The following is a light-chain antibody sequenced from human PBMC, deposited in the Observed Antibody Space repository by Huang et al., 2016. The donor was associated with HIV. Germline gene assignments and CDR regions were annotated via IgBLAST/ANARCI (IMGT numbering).Light chain of an antibody. CDR3: QQYNTWPRT. V-gene: IGKV3-15*01. Sequence: EIVMTQSPATLSVSPGARATLYCRASQTVSDHLAWFQQRPGQPPRLLIYGGSTRASGTPARFSGSRSGTVFGLVISNLQPEDFAVYYCQQYNTWPRTFGQGTRVEIQ. J-gene: IGKJ1*01. CDR2: GGS. CDR1: QTVSDH.